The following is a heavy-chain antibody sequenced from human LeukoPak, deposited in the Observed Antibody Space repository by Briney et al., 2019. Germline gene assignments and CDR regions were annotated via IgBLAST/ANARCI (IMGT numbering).Heavy chain of an antibody. V-gene: IGHV3-23*01. J-gene: IGHJ4*02. CDR2: ISGSGSNT. D-gene: IGHD3-3*01. CDR1: GFTFSSYA. Sequence: GGSLRLSCAASGFTFSSYAMTWFRQAPGKGLEWVSSISGSGSNTYYADSVKGRFTVSRDTSKNSLYLQVNSLRAEDTAIYYCAKEHDFWSGYSTYYFDYWGQGTLVTVSS. CDR3: AKEHDFWSGYSTYYFDY.